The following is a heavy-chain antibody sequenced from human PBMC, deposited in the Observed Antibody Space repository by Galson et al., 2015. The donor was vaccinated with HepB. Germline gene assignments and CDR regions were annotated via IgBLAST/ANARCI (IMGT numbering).Heavy chain of an antibody. J-gene: IGHJ6*03. D-gene: IGHD1-26*01. Sequence: SVKVSCKVSGYTLTELSMHWVRQAPGIGLEWMGGFDPEDGETIYAQKFQGRVTMTEDTSTDTAYMELSSLRSEDTAVYYCATQGSIVGATRYYYMDVWGKGTTVTVSS. CDR2: FDPEDGET. CDR1: GYTLTELS. V-gene: IGHV1-24*01. CDR3: ATQGSIVGATRYYYMDV.